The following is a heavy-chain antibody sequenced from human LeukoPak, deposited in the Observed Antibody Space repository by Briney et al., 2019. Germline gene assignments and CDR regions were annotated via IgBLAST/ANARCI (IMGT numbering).Heavy chain of an antibody. CDR1: GGSISSYY. Sequence: PSETLSLTCTVSGGSISSYYWSWIRQPPGKGLEWIGYIYYSGSTNYNPSLKSRVTISVDTSKNQFSLKLSSVTAVDTAVYYCARTRAARFAFDIWGHGTMVTVSS. J-gene: IGHJ3*02. D-gene: IGHD6-25*01. CDR2: IYYSGST. CDR3: ARTRAARFAFDI. V-gene: IGHV4-59*12.